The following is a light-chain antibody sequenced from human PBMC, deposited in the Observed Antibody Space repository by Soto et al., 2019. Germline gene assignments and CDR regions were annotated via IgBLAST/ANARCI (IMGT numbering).Light chain of an antibody. J-gene: IGLJ1*01. V-gene: IGLV1-44*01. CDR2: LND. CDR1: FSNIGDNA. Sequence: QSVLTQPPSLSATPGQRVNISCSGSFSNIGDNAVNWYQQLPGAAPKLLIYLNDQRPSGVPDRFSGSKSGTSAFLAISGLQSEAEADYYCAAWDDSLNALFGTGTKVTVL. CDR3: AAWDDSLNAL.